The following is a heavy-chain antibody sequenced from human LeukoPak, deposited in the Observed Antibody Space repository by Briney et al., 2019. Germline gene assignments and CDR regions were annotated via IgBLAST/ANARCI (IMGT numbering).Heavy chain of an antibody. CDR1: GYTLTELS. D-gene: IGHD6-19*01. CDR3: ATHHGYSSGWLRFDP. Sequence: GASVKVSCKVSGYTLTELSMHWVRQAPGKGPEWMGGFDPEDGETIYAQKFQGRVTMTEDTSTDTAYMELSSLRSEDTAVHYCATHHGYSSGWLRFDPWGQGTLVTVSS. V-gene: IGHV1-24*01. CDR2: FDPEDGET. J-gene: IGHJ5*02.